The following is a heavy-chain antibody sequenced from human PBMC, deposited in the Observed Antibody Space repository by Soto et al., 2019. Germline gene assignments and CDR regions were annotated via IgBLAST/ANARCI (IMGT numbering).Heavy chain of an antibody. CDR1: GISFSNYD. Sequence: GGSLRLSCAASGISFSNYDMSWVRQAPGKGLEWVSTISAGGGRTYYADSVKGRFTFSRDNSKNTFSLLMTSLRAEDTAVYYCAQLLHYGDFGDFWGQGTMVTVYS. CDR2: ISAGGGRT. V-gene: IGHV3-23*01. CDR3: AQLLHYGDFGDF. D-gene: IGHD4-17*01. J-gene: IGHJ4*02.